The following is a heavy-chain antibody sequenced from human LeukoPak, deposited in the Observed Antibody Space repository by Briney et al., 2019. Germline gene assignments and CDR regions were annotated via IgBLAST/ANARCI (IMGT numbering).Heavy chain of an antibody. CDR1: GFTFSSYG. Sequence: GGSLRLSCAASGFTFSSYGMHWVRQAPGKGLEWVAFIRYDGSNKYYADSVKGRFTISRDNSKNTMYLQMNSLRTEDTAVYYCAKGYSSSWAFEYWGQGTLVTVSS. V-gene: IGHV3-30*02. CDR3: AKGYSSSWAFEY. CDR2: IRYDGSNK. J-gene: IGHJ4*02. D-gene: IGHD6-13*01.